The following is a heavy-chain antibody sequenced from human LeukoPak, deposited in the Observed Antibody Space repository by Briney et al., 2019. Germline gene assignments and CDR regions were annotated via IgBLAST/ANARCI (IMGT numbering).Heavy chain of an antibody. CDR1: GFGFSNYA. Sequence: GGSLRLSCAASGFGFSNYAMHWVRQAPGKGLEWVAVISYDGSTKYYADSVKGRFTISRDNSKNPLSLQMNSLRAEDTAVYYCARDGYGMDVWGQGTTVTVSS. CDR2: ISYDGSTK. J-gene: IGHJ6*02. V-gene: IGHV3-30-3*01. CDR3: ARDGYGMDV.